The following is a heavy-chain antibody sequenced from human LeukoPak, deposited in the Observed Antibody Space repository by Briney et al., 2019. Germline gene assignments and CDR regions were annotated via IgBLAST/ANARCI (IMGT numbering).Heavy chain of an antibody. CDR2: IYHSGST. CDR1: GYSISSGYY. J-gene: IGHJ4*02. V-gene: IGHV4-38-2*02. Sequence: SETLSLTCTVSGYSISSGYYWGWIRQPPGKGLEWIGSIYHSGSTYYNPSLKSRVTISVDTSKNQFSLKLSSVTAADTAVYYCARVSSGWSSYFDYWGQGTLVTVSS. D-gene: IGHD6-19*01. CDR3: ARVSSGWSSYFDY.